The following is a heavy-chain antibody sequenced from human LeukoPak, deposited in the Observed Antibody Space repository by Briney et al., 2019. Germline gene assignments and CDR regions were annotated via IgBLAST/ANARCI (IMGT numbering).Heavy chain of an antibody. CDR2: SRNRAKSYTT. CDR3: SRDATGDH. V-gene: IGHV3-72*01. CDR1: GFTFSDHY. Sequence: PGGSLRLSCAVSGFTFSDHYMDGVRQAPRKGLEWVGRSRNRAKSYTTDYAASVKGRFTISRDDSKSTLYLQMNSLETEDTAVYYCSRDATGDHWGQGTLVSVSS. J-gene: IGHJ4*02.